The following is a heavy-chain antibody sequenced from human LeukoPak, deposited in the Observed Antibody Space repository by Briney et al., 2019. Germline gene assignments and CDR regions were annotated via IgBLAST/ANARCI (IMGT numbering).Heavy chain of an antibody. J-gene: IGHJ6*03. CDR2: ISSSSSYI. CDR3: ARGPSSGRAYYYMDV. Sequence: GGSLRLSCAASGFTFSSYSMNWVRQAPGKGLEWVSSISSSSSYIYYADSVKGRFTISRDNAKNSLYLQMNSLRAEDTAVYYCARGPSSGRAYYYMDVWGKGTTVTVSS. D-gene: IGHD6-19*01. V-gene: IGHV3-21*01. CDR1: GFTFSSYS.